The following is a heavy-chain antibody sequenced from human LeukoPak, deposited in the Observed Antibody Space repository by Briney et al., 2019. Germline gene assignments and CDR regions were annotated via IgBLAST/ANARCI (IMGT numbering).Heavy chain of an antibody. D-gene: IGHD3-22*01. J-gene: IGHJ4*02. V-gene: IGHV4-59*12. CDR1: GGSISSYY. CDR3: ARELTYYYDSSGYEY. Sequence: SETLSLTCTVSGGSISSYYWSWIRQPPGKGLEWIGHIYYSGSTNYNPSLKSRVTISVDTSKNQFSLKLSSVTAADTAVYYCARELTYYYDSSGYEYWGQGTLVTVSS. CDR2: IYYSGST.